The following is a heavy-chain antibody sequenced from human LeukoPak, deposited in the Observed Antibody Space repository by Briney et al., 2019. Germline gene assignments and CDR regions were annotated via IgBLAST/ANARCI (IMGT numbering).Heavy chain of an antibody. V-gene: IGHV4-59*11. J-gene: IGHJ6*02. CDR2: IYNSGST. CDR1: GGSTSRHY. D-gene: IGHD3-16*01. CDR3: ARAPAGGIFYYGMDV. Sequence: PSETLSLTCTVSGGSTSRHYWSWIRQPPGKGLEWIGCIYNSGSTRYNPSLESRVSLSEDLTKGQFFMKLNSVTAADTAVNFCARAPAGGIFYYGMDVWGPGTTVTASS.